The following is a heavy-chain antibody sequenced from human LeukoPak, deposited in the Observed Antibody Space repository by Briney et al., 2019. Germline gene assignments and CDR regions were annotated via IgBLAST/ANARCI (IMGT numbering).Heavy chain of an antibody. CDR1: GGTFSSYA. D-gene: IGHD2-2*01. V-gene: IGHV1-69*13. CDR3: ARAPGGYCSGTSCPNWFDP. Sequence: SVKVSCKASGGTFSSYAISWVRQAPGQGLEWMGGIIPIFGTANYAQKFQGRVTITADESTSTAYMELSSLRSEDTAVYYCARAPGGYCSGTSCPNWFDPWGQGTLVTVSS. J-gene: IGHJ5*02. CDR2: IIPIFGTA.